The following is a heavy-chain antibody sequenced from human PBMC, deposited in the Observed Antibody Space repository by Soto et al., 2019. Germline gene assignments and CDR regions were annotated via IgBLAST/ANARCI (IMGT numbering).Heavy chain of an antibody. CDR1: GGSISSGGYY. Sequence: SETLSLTCTVSGGSISSGGYYWSWIRQHPGKGLEWIGYIYYSGSTYYNPSLKSRVTISVDTSKNQFSLKLSSVTAADTAVYYCARVPPKHIVATIWGQGTLVTVSS. V-gene: IGHV4-31*03. J-gene: IGHJ4*02. D-gene: IGHD5-12*01. CDR2: IYYSGST. CDR3: ARVPPKHIVATI.